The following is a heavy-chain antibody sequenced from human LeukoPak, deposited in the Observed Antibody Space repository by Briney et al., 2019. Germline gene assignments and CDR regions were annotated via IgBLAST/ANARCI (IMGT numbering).Heavy chain of an antibody. CDR2: IYYTGST. CDR3: ARVGPRRDDCNVDS. D-gene: IGHD5-24*01. J-gene: IGHJ4*02. V-gene: IGHV4-59*01. Sequence: SETLSLTCTVSGDSISPYYWGWIRQPPGKGLEWIGYIYYTGSTNYNPSLKSRVTISVDTSKSQFSLKLNSVTAADTAVYYCARVGPRRDDCNVDSWGQGTLVTVSS. CDR1: GDSISPYY.